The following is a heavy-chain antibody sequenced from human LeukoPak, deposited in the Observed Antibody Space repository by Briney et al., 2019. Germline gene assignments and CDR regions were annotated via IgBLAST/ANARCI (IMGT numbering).Heavy chain of an antibody. Sequence: ASVKVSCKASGGTFSGYAISWVRQAPGQGLEWMGGIIPIFGTANYAQKFQGRVTITADKSTSTAYMELSSLRSEDTAVYYCAGGHYDILTGLDYWGQGTLVTVSS. D-gene: IGHD3-9*01. CDR2: IIPIFGTA. J-gene: IGHJ4*02. CDR1: GGTFSGYA. CDR3: AGGHYDILTGLDY. V-gene: IGHV1-69*06.